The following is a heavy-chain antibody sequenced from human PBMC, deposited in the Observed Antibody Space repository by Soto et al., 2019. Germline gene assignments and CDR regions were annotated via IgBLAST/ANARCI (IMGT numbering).Heavy chain of an antibody. CDR2: ISSSSSTI. J-gene: IGHJ4*02. CDR1: GFTFSSYS. D-gene: IGHD2-15*01. CDR3: AREVGYCSGGSCYHFDY. Sequence: PGGSLRLSCAASGFTFSSYSMNWVRQAPGKGLEWISYISSSSSTIYYADSLKGRFTISRDNAKNSLYLQMNSLRAEDTAVYYCAREVGYCSGGSCYHFDYWGQGTLVTVSS. V-gene: IGHV3-48*01.